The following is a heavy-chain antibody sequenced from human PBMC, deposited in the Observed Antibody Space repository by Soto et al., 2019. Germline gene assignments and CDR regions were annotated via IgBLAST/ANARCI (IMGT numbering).Heavy chain of an antibody. J-gene: IGHJ5*02. CDR3: ARGRSSPNFDP. CDR1: GGTFTNYV. Sequence: QVQLVQSGAEVRKPGSSVKVSCKISGGTFTNYVISWLRQAPGQGLEWMGGLIPIFGAANLAQKFQGRVTITADESTSTVNMELSSLTSEDTADYYCARGRSSPNFDPWGQGTLVTVSS. D-gene: IGHD6-6*01. CDR2: LIPIFGAA. V-gene: IGHV1-69*01.